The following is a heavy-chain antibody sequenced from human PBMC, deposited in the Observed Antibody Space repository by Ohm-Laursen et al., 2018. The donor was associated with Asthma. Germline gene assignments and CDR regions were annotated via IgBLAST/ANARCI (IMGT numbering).Heavy chain of an antibody. D-gene: IGHD7-27*01. CDR3: AKDIHYWGLDY. J-gene: IGHJ4*02. Sequence: SLRLSCAASGFIFSNYGMHWVRQAPGKGLEWVPVIYNGGSTYHADSVRGRFTISRDNSKNTLYLQMNSLRAEDTAVYYCAKDIHYWGLDYWGQGTLVTVSS. CDR1: GFIFSNYG. V-gene: IGHV3-NL1*01. CDR2: IYNGGST.